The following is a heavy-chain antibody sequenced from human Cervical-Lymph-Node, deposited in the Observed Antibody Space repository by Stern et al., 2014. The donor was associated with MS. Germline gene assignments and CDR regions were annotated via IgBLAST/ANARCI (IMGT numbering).Heavy chain of an antibody. CDR1: GVSISSYY. V-gene: IGHV4-59*01. J-gene: IGHJ5*01. D-gene: IGHD6-13*01. Sequence: QLQLQESGPGLVKPSETLSLTCTVSGVSISSYYWSWIRQPPGKGLEWIGYIYHSGSATYNPSLKSRVTLSVDTSRSQFSLKLTSVTAADTAMYYCARDVGMDSWGQGTLVTVSS. CDR2: IYHSGSA. CDR3: ARDVGMDS.